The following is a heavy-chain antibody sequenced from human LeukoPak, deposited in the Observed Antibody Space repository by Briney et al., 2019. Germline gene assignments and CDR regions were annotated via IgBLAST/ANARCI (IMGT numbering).Heavy chain of an antibody. J-gene: IGHJ4*02. Sequence: QSGGSLRLSCAASGFTFSGSTMHWVRQASGKGLEWVGRIRSNTNSYATAYSASVKGRFTISRDDSKNTAYLQMNSLKAEDTAVYYCTRQNCSGGSCSYVDYWGQGTLVTVSS. CDR3: TRQNCSGGSCSYVDY. V-gene: IGHV3-73*01. CDR1: GFTFSGST. CDR2: IRSNTNSYAT. D-gene: IGHD2-15*01.